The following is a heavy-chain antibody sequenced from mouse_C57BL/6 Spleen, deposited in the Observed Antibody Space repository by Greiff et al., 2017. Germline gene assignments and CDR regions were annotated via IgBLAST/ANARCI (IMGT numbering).Heavy chain of an antibody. CDR3: ARKVDGYYFDD. CDR1: GFNIKDYY. V-gene: IGHV14-2*01. CDR2: IDPGVGET. J-gene: IGHJ2*01. Sequence: EVQLQQSGAELVKPGASVKLSCTASGFNIKDYYMHWVKQRTEQGLEWIGRIDPGVGETKYAPKFQGKATITAYTSSNAAYLQLSSLTSEDTAVYYCARKVDGYYFDDWGQGTTLTVSS. D-gene: IGHD1-2*01.